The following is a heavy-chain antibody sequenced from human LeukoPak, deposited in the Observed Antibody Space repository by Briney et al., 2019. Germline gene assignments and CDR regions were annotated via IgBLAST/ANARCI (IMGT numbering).Heavy chain of an antibody. V-gene: IGHV3-48*01. CDR1: GFTFSSYS. J-gene: IGHJ5*02. CDR2: ISSSSSTI. CDR3: AKTAWFGANWFDP. D-gene: IGHD3-10*01. Sequence: GGSLRLSCAASGFTFSSYSMNWVRQAPGKGLEWVSYISSSSSTIYYADSVKGRFTISRDNSKNTLYLQMNSLRAEDTAVYYCAKTAWFGANWFDPWGQGTLVTVSS.